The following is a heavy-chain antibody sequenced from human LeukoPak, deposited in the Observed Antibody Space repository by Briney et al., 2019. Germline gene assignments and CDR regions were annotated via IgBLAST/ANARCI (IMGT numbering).Heavy chain of an antibody. J-gene: IGHJ4*02. CDR3: ARDPFTSGDYYDSSGYSGY. D-gene: IGHD3-22*01. CDR1: GFTFSSYS. V-gene: IGHV3-21*01. Sequence: PGGSLRLSCAASGFTFSSYSMKWVRQAPGKGLEWVSSISSSSSHIYYADSVKGRFTISRDNAKNSLYLQMNSLRAEDTAVYYCARDPFTSGDYYDSSGYSGYWGQGTLVTVSS. CDR2: ISSSSSHI.